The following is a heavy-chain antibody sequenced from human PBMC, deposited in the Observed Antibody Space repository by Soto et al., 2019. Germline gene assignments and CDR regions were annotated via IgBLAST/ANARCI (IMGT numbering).Heavy chain of an antibody. CDR1: GYTFTSYG. CDR2: ISAYNGNT. Sequence: GASVKVSCKASGYTFTSYGISWVRQAPGQGLEWMGWISAYNGNTNYAQKLQGRVTMTTDTSTSTAYMELRSLRSDDTAVYYCARSGYFGGMRGDVYRVWFDTWGQGTLVTVSS. CDR3: ARSGYFGGMRGDVYRVWFDT. V-gene: IGHV1-18*04. D-gene: IGHD3-9*01. J-gene: IGHJ5*02.